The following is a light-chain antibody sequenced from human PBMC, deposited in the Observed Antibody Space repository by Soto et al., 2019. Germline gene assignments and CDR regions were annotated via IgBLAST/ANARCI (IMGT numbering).Light chain of an antibody. V-gene: IGKV3-20*01. CDR3: QQYGSSPWT. CDR1: QSVSSY. Sequence: EIVLTQSASTLSLSPGERATLSCRASQSVSSYLAWYQQKPGQAPRLLIYGASNRATGIPDRFSGSGSGTDFTLTISRLEPEDFAVYYCQQYGSSPWTFGQRTKVDIK. CDR2: GAS. J-gene: IGKJ1*01.